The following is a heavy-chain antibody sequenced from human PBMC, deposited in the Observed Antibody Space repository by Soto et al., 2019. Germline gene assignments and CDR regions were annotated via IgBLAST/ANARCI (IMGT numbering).Heavy chain of an antibody. Sequence: EVQLLESGGGLVQPGGSLRLSCAASGFTSSSYAMSWVRQAPGKGLEWVSVISGSGDSTYYADSVRGRFTISRDNSKNTLYLQMNSLRAEDTAVYYCAKDRDGAAAGPTKFYGMDVWGQGTTVTVSS. CDR2: ISGSGDST. V-gene: IGHV3-23*01. D-gene: IGHD6-13*01. CDR1: GFTSSSYA. CDR3: AKDRDGAAAGPTKFYGMDV. J-gene: IGHJ6*02.